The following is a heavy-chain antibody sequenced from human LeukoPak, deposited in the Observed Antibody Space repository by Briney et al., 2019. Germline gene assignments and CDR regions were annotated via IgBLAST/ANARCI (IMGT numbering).Heavy chain of an antibody. V-gene: IGHV1-2*02. CDR3: ARDNGGGGYMYGSNFDY. CDR1: GYTFTGYY. J-gene: IGHJ4*02. CDR2: INPNSGGT. D-gene: IGHD5-18*01. Sequence: GASVKVSCKASGYTFTGYYMHWVRQAPGQGLEWMGWINPNSGGTNYAQKFQGRVTMTTDTYTSTAYMELRSLTSDDTAVYFCARDNGGGGYMYGSNFDYWGQGTLVTVSS.